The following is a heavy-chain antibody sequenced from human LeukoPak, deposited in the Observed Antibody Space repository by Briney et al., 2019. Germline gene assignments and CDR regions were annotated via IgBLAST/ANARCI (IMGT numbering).Heavy chain of an antibody. J-gene: IGHJ5*01. CDR1: GFTFSDYY. Sequence: PGGSLRLSCAASGFTFSDYYMSWVRQAPGEGLDWVAAIKPDGSEQYYVDSVKGRFTISRDNAKNSLFLQMNSLRAEDTALYYCARGEKSGVAYTNWHDSWGQGTLVPVSS. V-gene: IGHV3-7*01. CDR2: IKPDGSEQ. D-gene: IGHD3-3*01. CDR3: ARGEKSGVAYTNWHDS.